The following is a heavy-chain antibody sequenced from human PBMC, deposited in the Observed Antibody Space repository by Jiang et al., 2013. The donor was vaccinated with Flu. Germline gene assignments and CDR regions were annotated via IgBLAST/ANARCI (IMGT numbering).Heavy chain of an antibody. Sequence: VQLLESGGGLVKPGESLRLSCVVSGFTFSNAWMNWVRQAPGKGLEWVGRIKSKTGGETTDYAAPVKGRFTISRDDSKNTLYLQMNSLKTEDTAMYYCTTDNWGQGTMVTVSS. CDR2: IKSKTGGETT. V-gene: IGHV3-15*07. J-gene: IGHJ3*01. CDR1: GFTFSNAW. CDR3: TTDN.